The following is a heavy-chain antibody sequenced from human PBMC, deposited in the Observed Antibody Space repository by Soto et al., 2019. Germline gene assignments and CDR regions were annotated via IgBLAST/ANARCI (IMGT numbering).Heavy chain of an antibody. CDR3: ARHSGPYASSWFDA. D-gene: IGHD6-6*01. CDR2: ISQSGNT. V-gene: IGHV4-34*01. Sequence: SETLSLTCSIYSGSFSGYYWSWIRQPPGKGLEWIGEISQSGNTNYSPSLKSRVSISIDTSKNQMSLELTSVTAADTAVYYCARHSGPYASSWFDAWGQGTLVTVSS. J-gene: IGHJ5*02. CDR1: SGSFSGYY.